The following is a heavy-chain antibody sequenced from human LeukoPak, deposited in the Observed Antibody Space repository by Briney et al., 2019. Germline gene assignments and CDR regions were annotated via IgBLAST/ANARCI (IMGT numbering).Heavy chain of an antibody. D-gene: IGHD3-3*01. V-gene: IGHV5-51*01. CDR3: ARHYDFPEMAGYMDV. CDR1: GYSFANYW. J-gene: IGHJ6*03. CDR2: IYPDDSDT. Sequence: GESLKISCKGFGYSFANYWIGWVRQMPGKGLEWLGIIYPDDSDTRYSPSFQGQVTISADKSISTAYLQWTSLKASDTAMYYCARHYDFPEMAGYMDVWGKGTTVTVSS.